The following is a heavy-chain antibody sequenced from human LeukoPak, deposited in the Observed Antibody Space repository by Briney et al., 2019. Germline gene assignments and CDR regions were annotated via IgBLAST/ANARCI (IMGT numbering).Heavy chain of an antibody. J-gene: IGHJ6*02. Sequence: KPGGSLRLSCAASGFTFCSYGMHWVRQAPGKGLEWVAVISYDGSNKYYADSVKGRFTISRDNSKNTLYLQMNSLRAEDTAVYYCAKDRMPGTYYYYYYGMDVWGQGTTVTVSS. CDR2: ISYDGSNK. V-gene: IGHV3-30*18. CDR3: AKDRMPGTYYYYYYGMDV. CDR1: GFTFCSYG. D-gene: IGHD6-13*01.